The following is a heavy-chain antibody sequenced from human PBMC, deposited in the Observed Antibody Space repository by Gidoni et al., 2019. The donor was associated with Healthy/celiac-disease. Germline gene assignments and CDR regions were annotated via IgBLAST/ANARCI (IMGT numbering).Heavy chain of an antibody. Sequence: QVQLVESGGGVVQPGRSRRLSCAASGFTFRSYGMHWVRQAPGKGLEWVAVISYDGSNKYYADSVKGRFTISRDNSKNTLYLQMNSLRAEDTAVYYCAKDLPPYGSGSLIDYWGQGTLVTVSS. V-gene: IGHV3-30*18. CDR1: GFTFRSYG. D-gene: IGHD3-10*01. CDR2: ISYDGSNK. J-gene: IGHJ4*02. CDR3: AKDLPPYGSGSLIDY.